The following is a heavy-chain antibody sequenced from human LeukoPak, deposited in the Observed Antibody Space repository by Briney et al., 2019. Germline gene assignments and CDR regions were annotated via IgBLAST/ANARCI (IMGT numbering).Heavy chain of an antibody. CDR1: GFTFSDSY. Sequence: GGSLRLSCAASGFTFSDSYMSWIRRAPGKGQEWVSYISGSKTYTNYADSVKGRFTISRDNAKNSLYLQMNSLRAEDTAVYYCARGASYCSGGSCSDFWGQGTLVTVSS. J-gene: IGHJ4*02. CDR2: ISGSKTYT. V-gene: IGHV3-11*06. CDR3: ARGASYCSGGSCSDF. D-gene: IGHD2-15*01.